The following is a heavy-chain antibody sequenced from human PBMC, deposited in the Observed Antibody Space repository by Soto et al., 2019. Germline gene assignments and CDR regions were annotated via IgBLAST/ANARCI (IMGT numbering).Heavy chain of an antibody. V-gene: IGHV5-51*01. D-gene: IGHD3-16*01. CDR2: IYPGDSDT. CDR3: ATNTMTTFVDYYYGMDV. CDR1: GYSFPNYW. Sequence: LKISCKGSGYSFPNYWIAWVRQMPGKGLEWMGIIYPGDSDTRYSPSFQGQVTISADKSISTAYLQWSSLKASDTAMYYCATNTMTTFVDYYYGMDVWGQGTTVTVSS. J-gene: IGHJ6*02.